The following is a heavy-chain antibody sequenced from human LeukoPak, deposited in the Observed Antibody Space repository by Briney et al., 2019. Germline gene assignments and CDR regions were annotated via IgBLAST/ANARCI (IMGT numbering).Heavy chain of an antibody. CDR1: GYTFTGYG. Sequence: GASVKVSCKASGYTFTGYGITWVRQAPGQGLEWMGWISGYNGNTNYAQKFQGRVTMTTDTSTSTVYMELRSLRSDDTAVYYCARGTFQGGTTDFDYWGQGTLVTVSS. D-gene: IGHD2/OR15-2a*01. V-gene: IGHV1-18*01. J-gene: IGHJ4*02. CDR3: ARGTFQGGTTDFDY. CDR2: ISGYNGNT.